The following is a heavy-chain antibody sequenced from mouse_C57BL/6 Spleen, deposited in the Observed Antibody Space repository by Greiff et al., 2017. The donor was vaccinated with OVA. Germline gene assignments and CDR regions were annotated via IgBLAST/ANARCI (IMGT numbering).Heavy chain of an antibody. J-gene: IGHJ3*01. V-gene: IGHV5-6*01. CDR3: ARPFYYDYDAAY. Sequence: EVQGVESGGDLVKPGGSLKLSCAASGFTFSSYGMSWVRQTPDKRLEWVATISSGGSYTYYPDSVKGRFTISRDNAKNTLYLQMSSLKSEDTAMYYCARPFYYDYDAAYWGQGTLVTVSA. D-gene: IGHD2-4*01. CDR2: ISSGGSYT. CDR1: GFTFSSYG.